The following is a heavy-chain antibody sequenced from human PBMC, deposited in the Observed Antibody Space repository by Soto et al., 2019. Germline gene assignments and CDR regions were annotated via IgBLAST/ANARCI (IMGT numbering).Heavy chain of an antibody. CDR2: IKTDGYAA. CDR3: VRESGVAADC. V-gene: IGHV3-74*01. CDR1: GFTFDSHW. Sequence: GGSLRLSCVASGFTFDSHWMHWVCQAPGEGLVWVSRIKTDGYAAAYADSVKGRFTISRDNTKNTVYLQMNSLRAEDTAVYFCVRESGVAADCWGQGTLVTVSS. J-gene: IGHJ4*02. D-gene: IGHD6-19*01.